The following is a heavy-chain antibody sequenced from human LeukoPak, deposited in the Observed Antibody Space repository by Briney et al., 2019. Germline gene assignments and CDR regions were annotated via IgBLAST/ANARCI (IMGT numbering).Heavy chain of an antibody. CDR3: ASAYYYDSSGHFDY. CDR1: GGSISSGDYY. D-gene: IGHD3-22*01. Sequence: SETLSLTCTVSGGSISSGDYYWSWIRQPPGKGLEWIGYIYYSGSTYYNPSLKSQVTISVDTSKNQFSLKLSSVTAADTAVYYCASAYYYDSSGHFDYWGQGTLVTVSS. CDR2: IYYSGST. V-gene: IGHV4-30-4*01. J-gene: IGHJ4*02.